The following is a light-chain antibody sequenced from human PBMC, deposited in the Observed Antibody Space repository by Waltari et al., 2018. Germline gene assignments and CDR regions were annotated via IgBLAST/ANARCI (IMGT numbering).Light chain of an antibody. CDR3: QQYAGSPLT. Sequence: EIVLTQSPGTLSLSPGERATLSCRASQSVSSNYLAWYQQKPGQAPRLLIYGASSRATGIPDRFSGSGSGTDFTLTISRLEPEDVAVYYCQQYAGSPLTFGGGTKVEI. V-gene: IGKV3-20*01. CDR1: QSVSSNY. CDR2: GAS. J-gene: IGKJ4*01.